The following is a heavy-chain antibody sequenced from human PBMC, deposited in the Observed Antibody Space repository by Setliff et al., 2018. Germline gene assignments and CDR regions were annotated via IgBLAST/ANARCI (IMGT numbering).Heavy chain of an antibody. J-gene: IGHJ6*03. CDR3: ATRKSSGRLYYMDV. Sequence: SETLSLTCTVSGGSISSGSDYWTWIRQPAGKGLEWIGHIYTSGSTNYNPSLKSRVTISVDASKNQLSLNLRSVTAADTAVYYCATRKSSGRLYYMDVWGKGTTVTVSS. V-gene: IGHV4-61*09. CDR2: IYTSGST. D-gene: IGHD1-26*01. CDR1: GGSISSGSDY.